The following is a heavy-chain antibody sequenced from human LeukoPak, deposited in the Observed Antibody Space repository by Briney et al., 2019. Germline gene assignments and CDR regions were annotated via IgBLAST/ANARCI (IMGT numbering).Heavy chain of an antibody. CDR2: INTDGSST. D-gene: IGHD1-26*01. CDR1: GFTFSSYW. J-gene: IGHJ4*02. CDR3: ARAIVGAPAFDY. V-gene: IGHV3-74*01. Sequence: GGSLRLSCAASGFTFSSYWMHWVRPAPGKGLVWVSRINTDGSSTSYADSVKGRFTISRDNAKNTLYLQMNSLRAEDTAVYYCARAIVGAPAFDYWGQGTLVTVSS.